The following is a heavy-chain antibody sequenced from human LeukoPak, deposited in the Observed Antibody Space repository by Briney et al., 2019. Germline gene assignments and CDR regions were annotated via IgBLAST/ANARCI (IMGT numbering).Heavy chain of an antibody. CDR1: GYTLTELS. D-gene: IGHD1-1*01. J-gene: IGHJ3*02. V-gene: IGHV1-24*01. CDR3: ATVHNPGWNDERRAAFDI. Sequence: ASVEVSCKVSGYTLTELSMHWVRQAPGKGLEWMGGFDPEDGETIYAQKFQGRVTMTEDTSTDTAYMEMSSLRSEDTPVYYCATVHNPGWNDERRAAFDIWGQGTMVTVSS. CDR2: FDPEDGET.